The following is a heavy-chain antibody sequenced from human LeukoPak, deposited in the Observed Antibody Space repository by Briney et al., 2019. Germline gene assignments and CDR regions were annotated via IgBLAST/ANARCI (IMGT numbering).Heavy chain of an antibody. J-gene: IGHJ6*03. Sequence: GGSLRLSCAASGFTFSSYAMSWVRQAPGKGLEWVSAISGSGGSTYYADSMKGRFTISRDNSKNTLYLQMNSLRAEDTAVYYCAKPQAAEYYYMDVWGKGTTVTVSS. CDR2: ISGSGGST. CDR3: AKPQAAEYYYMDV. CDR1: GFTFSSYA. V-gene: IGHV3-23*01. D-gene: IGHD6-13*01.